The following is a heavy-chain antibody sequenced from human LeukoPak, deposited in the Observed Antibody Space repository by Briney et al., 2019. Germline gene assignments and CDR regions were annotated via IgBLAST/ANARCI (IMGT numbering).Heavy chain of an antibody. Sequence: GGSLRLSCAASGFTFSSYAMSWVRQAPGKGLEWVSAISGSGGSTYYADSVKGRFTISRDNSKNTLYLQMNSLSAEDTAVYYCAKDPYSGSYYAYYFDYWGQGTLVTVSS. D-gene: IGHD1-26*01. CDR2: ISGSGGST. J-gene: IGHJ4*02. CDR3: AKDPYSGSYYAYYFDY. CDR1: GFTFSSYA. V-gene: IGHV3-23*01.